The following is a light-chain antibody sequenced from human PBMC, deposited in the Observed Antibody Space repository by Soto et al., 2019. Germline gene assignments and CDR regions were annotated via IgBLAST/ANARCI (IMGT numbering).Light chain of an antibody. CDR2: AAS. V-gene: IGKV1-9*01. Sequence: DIQMPQSPSNLSGSVGDRVTITCRASQTISSWLAWYQQKPGKAPKLLIYAASTLQSGVPSRFSGSGSGTEFTLTISSLQPEDFATYYCQQLNSYPFFGPGTKVDIK. CDR3: QQLNSYPF. CDR1: QTISSW. J-gene: IGKJ3*01.